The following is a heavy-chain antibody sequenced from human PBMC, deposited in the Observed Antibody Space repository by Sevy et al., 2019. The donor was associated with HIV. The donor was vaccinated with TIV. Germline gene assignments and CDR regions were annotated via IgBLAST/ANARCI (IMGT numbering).Heavy chain of an antibody. Sequence: GGSLRLSCAASGFTFNRYGMHWVRQAPGKGLEWVGRIKSKTDGGTTDYAAPVKGRFTISTDESKNTLYLQMNSLKTEDTAVYYCTTDTGISDYDFWSGRNDTFDNWGQGTMVTVSS. V-gene: IGHV3-15*01. CDR3: TTDTGISDYDFWSGRNDTFDN. J-gene: IGHJ3*02. CDR2: IKSKTDGGTT. D-gene: IGHD3-3*01. CDR1: GFTFNRYG.